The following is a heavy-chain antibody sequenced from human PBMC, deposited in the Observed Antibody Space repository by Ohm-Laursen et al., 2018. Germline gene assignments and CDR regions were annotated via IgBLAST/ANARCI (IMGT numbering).Heavy chain of an antibody. CDR2: IYPGDSDT. Sequence: GESLRISCKGSGYSFTSYWIGWVRQMPGKGLEWMGIIYPGDSDTRYSPSFQGQVTISADKSISTAYLQWSSLKASDTAMYYCARGETVTTSLYYYYGMDVWGQGTTVTVSS. CDR1: GYSFTSYW. J-gene: IGHJ6*02. CDR3: ARGETVTTSLYYYYGMDV. V-gene: IGHV5-51*03. D-gene: IGHD4-17*01.